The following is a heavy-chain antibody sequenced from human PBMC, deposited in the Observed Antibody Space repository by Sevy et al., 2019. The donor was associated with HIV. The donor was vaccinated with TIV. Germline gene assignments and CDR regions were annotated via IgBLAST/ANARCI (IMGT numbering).Heavy chain of an antibody. Sequence: GGSLRLSCVASGFNFRNFWMSCVRQAPGKGLECVADIKQDGSEAYYVDSVKGRFTISRDNAKNSLYLQMNSLRDEDTAMYFCVRDKEVGASILDAWGQGTPVTVSS. D-gene: IGHD1-26*01. CDR3: VRDKEVGASILDA. CDR1: GFNFRNFW. V-gene: IGHV3-7*03. CDR2: IKQDGSEA. J-gene: IGHJ5*02.